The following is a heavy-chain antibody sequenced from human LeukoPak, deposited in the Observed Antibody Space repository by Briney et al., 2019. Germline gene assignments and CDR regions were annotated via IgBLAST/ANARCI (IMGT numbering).Heavy chain of an antibody. J-gene: IGHJ3*02. V-gene: IGHV3-64*01. D-gene: IGHD2-2*01. CDR3: ARSAGAFMPFDI. Sequence: PGGSLRLSCAASGFTFSSYAMHWVRQAPGRGLEYVSAISSNGGSTYYANSVKGRFTISRDNSKNTLYLQMGSLRAEDMAVYYCARSAGAFMPFDIWGQGTMVTVSS. CDR1: GFTFSSYA. CDR2: ISSNGGST.